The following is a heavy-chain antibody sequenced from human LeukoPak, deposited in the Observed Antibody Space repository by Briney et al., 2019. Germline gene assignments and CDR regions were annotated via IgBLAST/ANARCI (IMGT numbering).Heavy chain of an antibody. Sequence: PGGSLRLSCAASGFTFSSHAMHWVRQAPGKGLEWVAVISYDGSNKYYADSVKGRFTTSRDNSKNTLYLQMNSLRTEDTAVYYCARVTAQYAFDIWGQGTMVTVSS. D-gene: IGHD5-18*01. CDR1: GFTFSSHA. CDR2: ISYDGSNK. J-gene: IGHJ3*02. CDR3: ARVTAQYAFDI. V-gene: IGHV3-30-3*01.